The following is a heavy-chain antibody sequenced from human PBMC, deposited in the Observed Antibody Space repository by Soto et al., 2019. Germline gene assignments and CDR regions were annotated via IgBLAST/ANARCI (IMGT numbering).Heavy chain of an antibody. CDR1: GFSLSTSGVG. CDR2: IYWNDDK. J-gene: IGHJ4*02. V-gene: IGHV2-5*01. CDR3: ARTDYDSSGYYYPGMVDY. D-gene: IGHD3-22*01. Sequence: SGPTLVNPPQTLTLTCTFSGFSLSTSGVGVGWIRQPPGKALEWLALIYWNDDKRYSPSLKSRLTITKDTSKNQVVLTMTNMDPVDTATYYCARTDYDSSGYYYPGMVDYWGQGTLVTVSS.